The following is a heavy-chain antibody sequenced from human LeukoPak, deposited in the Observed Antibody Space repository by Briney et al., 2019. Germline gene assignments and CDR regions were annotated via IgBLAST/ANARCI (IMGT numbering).Heavy chain of an antibody. Sequence: GGSLRLSWAASGFTFSSYDIHWVRQATGKGLEWVSAIGTAGDTHYPGSVKGRFTISRENAKNSLYLQMSSLRAGDTAVYYCARGYYYGSGSHWGFGYWGQGTLVTVSS. V-gene: IGHV3-13*04. CDR3: ARGYYYGSGSHWGFGY. CDR1: GFTFSSYD. CDR2: IGTAGDT. J-gene: IGHJ4*02. D-gene: IGHD3-10*01.